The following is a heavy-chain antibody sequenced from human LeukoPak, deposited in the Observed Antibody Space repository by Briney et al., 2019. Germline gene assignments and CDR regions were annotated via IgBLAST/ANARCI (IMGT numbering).Heavy chain of an antibody. Sequence: GSTNYNPSLKSRVTISVDTSKTQFSLKLSSVTAADTAVYYCARATYYYDSSGYYLGPHFDYWGQGTLVTVSS. V-gene: IGHV4-34*01. D-gene: IGHD3-22*01. CDR3: ARATYYYDSSGYYLGPHFDY. J-gene: IGHJ4*02. CDR2: GST.